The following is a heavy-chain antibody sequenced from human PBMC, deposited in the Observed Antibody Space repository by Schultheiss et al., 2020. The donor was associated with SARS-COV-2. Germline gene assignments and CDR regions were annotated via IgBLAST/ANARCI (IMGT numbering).Heavy chain of an antibody. J-gene: IGHJ5*02. CDR3: ARGRHKWFGELGWFDP. V-gene: IGHV3-23*01. CDR2: ISGSGGST. D-gene: IGHD3-10*01. CDR1: GFTFSSYA. Sequence: GGSLRLYCAASGFTFSSYAMSWVRQAPGKGLEWVSAISGSGGSTYYADSVKGRFTISRDNAKNSLYLQMNSLRAEDTAVYYCARGRHKWFGELGWFDPWGQGALVTVSS.